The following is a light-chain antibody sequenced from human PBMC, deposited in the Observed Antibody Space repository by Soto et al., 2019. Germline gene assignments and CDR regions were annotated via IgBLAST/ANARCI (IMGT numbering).Light chain of an antibody. CDR2: DAS. V-gene: IGKV1-33*01. J-gene: IGKJ4*01. CDR3: QQNDNLPIT. CDR1: QDISNY. Sequence: DIQMTQSPSSLSASVGDRVTITCQASQDISNYLNWYQQKPGKAPKLLIYDASNFETGVPSRFSGSGSGTDFIFTISSLQPEDIATYYCQQNDNLPITFGGGTKVEIK.